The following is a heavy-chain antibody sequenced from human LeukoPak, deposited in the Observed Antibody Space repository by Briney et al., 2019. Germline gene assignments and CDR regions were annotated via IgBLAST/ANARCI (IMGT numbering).Heavy chain of an antibody. CDR2: IKQDGSEK. D-gene: IGHD3-10*01. CDR1: GFTFSSYC. J-gene: IGHJ4*02. CDR3: ARDGSGSYYTAQY. V-gene: IGHV3-7*01. Sequence: GGSLRLSCAASGFTFSSYCMSWVRQAPGKGLEWVANIKQDGSEKYYVDSVKGRFTISRDNAKNSLYLQMNSLRAEDTAVYYCARDGSGSYYTAQYWGQGTLVTVSS.